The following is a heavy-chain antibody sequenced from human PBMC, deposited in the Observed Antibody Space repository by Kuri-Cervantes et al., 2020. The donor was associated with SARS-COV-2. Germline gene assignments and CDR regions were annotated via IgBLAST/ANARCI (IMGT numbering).Heavy chain of an antibody. D-gene: IGHD5-24*01. Sequence: GSLRLSCTVSGGSISSSSYYWGWIRQPPGKGLEWIGSIYYSGSTYYNPSLKSRVTISVDTSKNQFSLKLSSVTAADTAVYYCARTIRDGYNGHYFDYWGQGTLVTVSS. CDR1: GGSISSSSYY. CDR2: IYYSGST. CDR3: ARTIRDGYNGHYFDY. J-gene: IGHJ4*02. V-gene: IGHV4-39*01.